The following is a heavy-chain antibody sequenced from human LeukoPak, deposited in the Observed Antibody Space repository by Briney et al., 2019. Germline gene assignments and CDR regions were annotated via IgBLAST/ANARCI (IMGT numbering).Heavy chain of an antibody. V-gene: IGHV4-59*08. J-gene: IGHJ5*02. CDR1: GGSISSYY. CDR3: ARQAYNWFDP. CDR2: IYYSGST. Sequence: SETLPLTCTVSGGSISSYYWSWIRQPPGKGLEWIGYIYYSGSTNYNPSLKSRVTISVDTSKNQFSLKLSSVTAADTAVYYCARQAYNWFDPWGQGTLVTVSS.